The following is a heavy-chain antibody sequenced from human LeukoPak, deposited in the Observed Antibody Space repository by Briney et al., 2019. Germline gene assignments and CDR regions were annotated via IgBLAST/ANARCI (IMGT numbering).Heavy chain of an antibody. CDR3: ARDTGWAYYDSTSSDAFDI. V-gene: IGHV3-48*03. CDR2: ISSSGSTI. D-gene: IGHD3-22*01. J-gene: IGHJ3*02. CDR1: GFTFSSYE. Sequence: GGSLRLSCAASGFTFSSYEMNWVRQAPGKGLEWVSYISSSGSTIYYADSVKGRFTISRDNAKNSLYLQMNSLRAEDTAVYYCARDTGWAYYDSTSSDAFDIWGQGTMVTVSS.